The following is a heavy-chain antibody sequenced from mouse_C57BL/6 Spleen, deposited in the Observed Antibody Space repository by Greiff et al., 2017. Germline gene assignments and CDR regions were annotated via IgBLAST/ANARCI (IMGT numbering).Heavy chain of an antibody. CDR2: INPNNGGT. V-gene: IGHV1-26*01. D-gene: IGHD2-3*01. Sequence: VQLQQSGPELVKPGASVKISCKASGYTFTDYYMNWVKQSHGKSLEWIGDINPNNGGTSYNQKFKGKATLTVDKSSSTAYMELRSLTSEDSAVYYCARSAYDGYWYCDVWGTGTTVTVSS. CDR1: GYTFTDYY. J-gene: IGHJ1*03. CDR3: ARSAYDGYWYCDV.